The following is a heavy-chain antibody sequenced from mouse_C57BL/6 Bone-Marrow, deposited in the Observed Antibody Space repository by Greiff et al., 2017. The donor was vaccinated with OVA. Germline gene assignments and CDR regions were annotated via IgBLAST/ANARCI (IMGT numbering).Heavy chain of an antibody. CDR1: GFSFNTYA. J-gene: IGHJ2*01. CDR2: IRSKSNNYAT. D-gene: IGHD4-1*01. CDR3: VRQKLGRGYFDY. V-gene: IGHV10-1*01. Sequence: EVQLVESGGGLVQPKGSLKLSCAASGFSFNTYAMNWVRQAPGKGLEWVARIRSKSNNYATYYADSVKDRFTISRDDSESMLYLQMNNLKTEDTAMYYGVRQKLGRGYFDYWGQGTTLTVSS.